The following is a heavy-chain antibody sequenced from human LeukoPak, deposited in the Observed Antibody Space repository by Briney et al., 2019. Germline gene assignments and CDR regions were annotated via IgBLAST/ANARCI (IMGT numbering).Heavy chain of an antibody. J-gene: IGHJ3*02. CDR2: IYYSGST. CDR3: ARDYYDSSGYFGGDAFDI. V-gene: IGHV4-31*03. D-gene: IGHD3-22*01. CDR1: GGSISSGGYY. Sequence: PSETLSLTCTVSGGSISSGGYYWSWIRQHPGKGLEWIGYIYYSGSTYYNPSLKSRVTISVDTSKNQFSLKLSSVTAADTAVYYCARDYYDSSGYFGGDAFDIWGQGTMVTVSS.